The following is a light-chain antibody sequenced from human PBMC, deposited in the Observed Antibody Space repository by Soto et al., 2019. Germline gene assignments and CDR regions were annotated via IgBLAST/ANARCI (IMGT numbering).Light chain of an antibody. J-gene: IGKJ1*01. Sequence: EIVLTQSPATLSLSPGESATLSCRASQSVSSYLAWYQQKPGQAPRLLIYDAVNRATGIPDRFSGSGSGTDFTLTISRLEPEDFAVYYCQQYGSSPWTFGQGTKVDIK. CDR3: QQYGSSPWT. CDR1: QSVSSY. CDR2: DAV. V-gene: IGKV3-20*01.